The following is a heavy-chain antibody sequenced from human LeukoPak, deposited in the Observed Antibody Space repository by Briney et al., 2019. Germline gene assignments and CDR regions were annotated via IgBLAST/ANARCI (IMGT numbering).Heavy chain of an antibody. CDR2: ITPIFGTA. CDR3: ANNGGKGPYYYYGMDV. CDR1: GGTFSSYA. D-gene: IGHD4-23*01. Sequence: GASVKVSCKASGGTFSSYAISWVRQAPGQGLEWMGGITPIFGTANYAQKFQGRVTITADESTSTAYMELSSLRSEDTAVYYCANNGGKGPYYYYGMDVWGQGTTVTVSS. V-gene: IGHV1-69*13. J-gene: IGHJ6*02.